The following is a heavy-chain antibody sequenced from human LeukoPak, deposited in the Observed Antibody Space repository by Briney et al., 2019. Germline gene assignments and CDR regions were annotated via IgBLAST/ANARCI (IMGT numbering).Heavy chain of an antibody. Sequence: ASVKVSCKASGYTFTGYYMHWVRQAPGQGLEWMGWINPNSGGTNYAQKFQGRVTMTRDTSISTAYMELSRLRSDDTAVYYCARAGGELLLLSYYYYMDVWGEGTTVTVSS. V-gene: IGHV1-2*02. CDR1: GYTFTGYY. CDR3: ARAGGELLLLSYYYYMDV. D-gene: IGHD1-26*01. CDR2: INPNSGGT. J-gene: IGHJ6*03.